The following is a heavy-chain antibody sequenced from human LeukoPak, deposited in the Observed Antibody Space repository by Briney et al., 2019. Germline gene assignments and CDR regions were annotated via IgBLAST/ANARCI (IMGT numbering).Heavy chain of an antibody. V-gene: IGHV3-53*01. Sequence: PGGSLLLSCAASGFAVKSSYMNWVRQAPGKGLEWVSVLYAGGESYYADSVLGRFTISRDNSNNTVFLEMNSLTADDTAVYFCARDSAGNQYSSGNFDLWGQGTLVTVSS. D-gene: IGHD3-10*01. CDR2: LYAGGES. CDR1: GFAVKSSY. J-gene: IGHJ4*02. CDR3: ARDSAGNQYSSGNFDL.